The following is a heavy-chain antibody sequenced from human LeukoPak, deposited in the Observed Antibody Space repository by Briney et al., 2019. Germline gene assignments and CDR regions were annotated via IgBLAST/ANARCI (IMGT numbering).Heavy chain of an antibody. CDR3: ARRGGPYAFDI. Sequence: ASVKVSCKASGYTFTSYDINWVRQAPGQGLEWMGIISPSDGSTSYAQKFQGRVTMTRDTSTSTVYMELSSLRSEDTAVYYCARRGGPYAFDIWGQGTMVTVSS. V-gene: IGHV1-46*01. CDR2: ISPSDGST. J-gene: IGHJ3*02. CDR1: GYTFTSYD. D-gene: IGHD1-26*01.